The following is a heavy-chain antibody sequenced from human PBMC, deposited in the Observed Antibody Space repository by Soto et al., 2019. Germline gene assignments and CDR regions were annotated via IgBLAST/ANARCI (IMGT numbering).Heavy chain of an antibody. CDR3: AKNGQPPYYYYGMDV. J-gene: IGHJ6*02. CDR1: DYTFTRYG. Sequence: QGQLVQSRAELKKPGASVKVSCKASDYTFTRYGISGVRQAPGQGLEWMGWISGYNGDTTYAQKFQGRVTMTIDTTTTTAYMELRSLTSHDTAVYYCAKNGQPPYYYYGMDVWGQGTTVTVSS. D-gene: IGHD2-8*01. CDR2: ISGYNGDT. V-gene: IGHV1-18*01.